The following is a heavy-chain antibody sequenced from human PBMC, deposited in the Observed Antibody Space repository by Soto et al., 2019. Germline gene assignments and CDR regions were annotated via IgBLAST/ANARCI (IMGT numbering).Heavy chain of an antibody. Sequence: QVQLVQSGAEVKKPGSSVKVSCKASGGTFNRYAISWVRQAPGQGLEWMGGIIPIFGIGNDAQRFQGRVTSTAAESTGTAYMELSSLRSEDTGVYYCARSAITLFVVVSIPPHYYSEMDVWGQGTTVTVSS. V-gene: IGHV1-69*01. J-gene: IGHJ6*02. CDR2: IIPIFGIG. CDR1: GGTFNRYA. CDR3: ARSAITLFVVVSIPPHYYSEMDV. D-gene: IGHD3-3*01.